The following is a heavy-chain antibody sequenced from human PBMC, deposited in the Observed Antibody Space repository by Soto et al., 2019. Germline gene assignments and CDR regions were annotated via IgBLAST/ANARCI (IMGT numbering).Heavy chain of an antibody. V-gene: IGHV4-61*01. CDR2: IYYSGST. Sequence: PSETLSLTCTVSGGSVSSGSYYWSWIRQPPGKGLEWIGYIYYSGSTNYNPSLKSRVTISVDTSKNQFSLKLSSVTAADTAVYYCARSGSSFYPNLWGYSSSWYNYYFDYWGQGTLVTVSS. D-gene: IGHD6-13*01. CDR3: ARSGSSFYPNLWGYSSSWYNYYFDY. J-gene: IGHJ4*02. CDR1: GGSVSSGSYY.